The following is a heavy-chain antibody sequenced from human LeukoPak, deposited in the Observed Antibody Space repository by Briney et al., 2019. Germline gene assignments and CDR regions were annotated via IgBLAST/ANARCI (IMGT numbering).Heavy chain of an antibody. D-gene: IGHD2-15*01. CDR2: IRYTGTYI. V-gene: IGHV3-11*01. CDR3: ARVGPVVAAYDY. J-gene: IGHJ4*02. Sequence: IRYTGTYIYYADSVKGRFTISRDNAKNSLYLQMNSLRAEDTAVYYCARVGPVVAAYDYWGQGTLVTVSS.